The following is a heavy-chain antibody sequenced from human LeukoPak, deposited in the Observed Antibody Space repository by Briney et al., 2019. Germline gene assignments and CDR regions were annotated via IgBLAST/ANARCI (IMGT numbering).Heavy chain of an antibody. D-gene: IGHD2-2*01. CDR2: IIPIFGTA. V-gene: IGHV1-69*05. CDR1: GGTFSSYA. Sequence: GASVKVSCKASGGTFSSYAISWVRQAPGQGLEWMGGIIPIFGTANYAQKFQGRVTITTDESTSTAYMELSSLRSEDTAVYYCATYCSSTSCYGDYWGQGTLVTVSS. CDR3: ATYCSSTSCYGDY. J-gene: IGHJ4*02.